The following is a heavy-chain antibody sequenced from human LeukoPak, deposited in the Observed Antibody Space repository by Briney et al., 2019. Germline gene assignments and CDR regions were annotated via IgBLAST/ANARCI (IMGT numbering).Heavy chain of an antibody. Sequence: SGGSLRLSCAGSGFTFGGYGMHWFRQTPGKGLEWVAVIAYDGSRAFYADSVKGRFTISRDNSKNTMSVQMDDLRAEDTAVYYCTRYNNDHFDYWGQGTLVNVSP. V-gene: IGHV3-33*01. J-gene: IGHJ4*02. CDR2: IAYDGSRA. CDR3: TRYNNDHFDY. D-gene: IGHD1-14*01. CDR1: GFTFGGYG.